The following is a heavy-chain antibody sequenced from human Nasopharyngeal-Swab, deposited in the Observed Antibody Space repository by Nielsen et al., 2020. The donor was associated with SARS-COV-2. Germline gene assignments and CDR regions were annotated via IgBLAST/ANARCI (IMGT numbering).Heavy chain of an antibody. Sequence: WIRQPPGKGLEWVSGISWNSGSIGYADSVKGRFTISRDNAKNSLYLQRNSLRAEDTALYYCVKVDYDSSGYDYWGQGTLVTVSS. CDR3: VKVDYDSSGYDY. D-gene: IGHD3-22*01. V-gene: IGHV3-9*01. CDR2: ISWNSGSI. J-gene: IGHJ4*02.